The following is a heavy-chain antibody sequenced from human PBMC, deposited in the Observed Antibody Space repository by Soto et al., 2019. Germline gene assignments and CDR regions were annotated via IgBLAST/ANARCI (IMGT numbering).Heavy chain of an antibody. D-gene: IGHD2-2*01. CDR2: INAGNGIT. Sequence: ASVKVSCKASGYTFTSYAMHWVRQAPGQRLEWMGWINAGNGITKYSQKFQGRVTITRDTSASTAYMELSSLRSEDTAVYYCARIAGYCISTSCSVAGSYYYYYYMDVWGKGTTVTVSS. J-gene: IGHJ6*03. CDR3: ARIAGYCISTSCSVAGSYYYYYYMDV. V-gene: IGHV1-3*01. CDR1: GYTFTSYA.